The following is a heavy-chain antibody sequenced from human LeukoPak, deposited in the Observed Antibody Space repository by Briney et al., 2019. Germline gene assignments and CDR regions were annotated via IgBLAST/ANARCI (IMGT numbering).Heavy chain of an antibody. CDR1: GGSFSGYY. Sequence: SETLSLTCAVYGGSFSGYYCSWIRQPPGKGLEWIGEINHSGSTNYNPSLKSRVTISVGTSKSQFSLKLSSVTAADTAVYYCARGRTVVVPATIAFDYWGQGTLVTVSS. CDR2: INHSGST. V-gene: IGHV4-34*01. J-gene: IGHJ4*02. CDR3: ARGRTVVVPATIAFDY. D-gene: IGHD2-2*02.